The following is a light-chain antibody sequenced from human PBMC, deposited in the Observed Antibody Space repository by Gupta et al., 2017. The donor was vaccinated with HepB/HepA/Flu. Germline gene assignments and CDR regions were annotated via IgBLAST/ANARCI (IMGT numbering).Light chain of an antibody. Sequence: EVVLTQSPATLPPSPGGSATLPCRSSPSATNYFAWYQQKPGQAPRLLIYGASTRATGIPDRFSGSGSGTDFTLTISSLEPEDSAVYYCQHRTKWPPLTFGGGTKVEIK. V-gene: IGKV3-11*01. J-gene: IGKJ4*01. CDR1: PSATNY. CDR2: GAS. CDR3: QHRTKWPPLT.